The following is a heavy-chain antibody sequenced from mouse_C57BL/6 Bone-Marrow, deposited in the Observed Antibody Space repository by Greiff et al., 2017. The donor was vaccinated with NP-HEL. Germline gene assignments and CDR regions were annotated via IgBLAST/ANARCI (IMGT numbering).Heavy chain of an antibody. CDR3: ARGGNYWYYFDY. CDR2: FHPYNDDT. Sequence: QVQLQQSGAELVKPGASVKMSCKASGYTFTTYPIEWVKQNHGKSLEWIGNFHPYNDDTEYNEKFKNKATLTVEKSSSTVYLELSRLTSDDSSVYYYARGGNYWYYFDYWGQGTTLTVSS. D-gene: IGHD2-1*01. CDR1: GYTFTTYP. V-gene: IGHV1-47*01. J-gene: IGHJ2*01.